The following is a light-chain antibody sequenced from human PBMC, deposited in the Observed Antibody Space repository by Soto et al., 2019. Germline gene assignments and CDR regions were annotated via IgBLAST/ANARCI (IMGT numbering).Light chain of an antibody. CDR3: QLYNHWAQP. CDR1: QSVSSN. Sequence: EIVRTQSPATLSVSPGERATLSCRASQSVSSNLAWYQQKPGQAPRLLIYGESTRATGIPARFSGSGSGTEFSLTISSMQSEDFAVYLCQLYNHWAQPFGQGNMVDIQ. J-gene: IGKJ1*01. V-gene: IGKV3-15*01. CDR2: GES.